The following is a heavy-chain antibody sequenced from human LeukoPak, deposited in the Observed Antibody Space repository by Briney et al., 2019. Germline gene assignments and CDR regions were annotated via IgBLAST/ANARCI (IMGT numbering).Heavy chain of an antibody. CDR2: INSDGSST. CDR1: GFTFSSYW. CDR3: AIFNGGVGATTAIDY. J-gene: IGHJ4*02. D-gene: IGHD1-26*01. V-gene: IGHV3-74*01. Sequence: GGSLRLSCAASGFTFSSYWMHWVRQAPGKGLVWASRINSDGSSTSYADSVKGRFTISRDNAKNSLYLQMNSLRAEDTAVYYCAIFNGGVGATTAIDYWGQGTLVTVSS.